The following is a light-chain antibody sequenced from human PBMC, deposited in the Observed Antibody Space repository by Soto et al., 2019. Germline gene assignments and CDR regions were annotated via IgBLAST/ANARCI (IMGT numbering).Light chain of an antibody. CDR1: QNFGSSY. CDR3: QQYGRSPTT. CDR2: GAS. J-gene: IGKJ1*01. Sequence: LTNAADTVSLSPMERDTLSCSPSQNFGSSYLAGYQQKRGQARRFLIYGASSRAAGIPDRFSGSGSGTDFTLTISRLEPEDFAVYYCQQYGRSPTTFGQGTKVDI. V-gene: IGKV3-20*01.